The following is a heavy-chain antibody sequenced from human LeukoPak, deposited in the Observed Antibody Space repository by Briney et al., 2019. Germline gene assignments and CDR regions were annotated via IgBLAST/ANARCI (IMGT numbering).Heavy chain of an antibody. Sequence: SEALSLTCTVSGGSISSYYWSWIRQPPGKGLEWIGYIYYSGSTNYNPSLKSRVTISVDTSKNQFSLKLSSVTAADTAAYYCARLSGGPYSSGWLDYWGQGTLVTVSS. J-gene: IGHJ4*02. CDR1: GGSISSYY. CDR3: ARLSGGPYSSGWLDY. D-gene: IGHD6-19*01. CDR2: IYYSGST. V-gene: IGHV4-59*01.